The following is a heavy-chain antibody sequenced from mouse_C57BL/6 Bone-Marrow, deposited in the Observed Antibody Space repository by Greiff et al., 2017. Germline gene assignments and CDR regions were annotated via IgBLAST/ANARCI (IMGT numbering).Heavy chain of an antibody. CDR1: GYTFTSYG. CDR2: IYPRSGNT. V-gene: IGHV1-81*01. Sequence: QVQLQQSGAELARPGASVKLSCKASGYTFTSYGISWVKQRTGQGLEWIGEIYPRSGNTYYNEKFKGKATLTADKSSSTAYMELRSLTSEDSAVYYCARDIYYYGRGYFDVWGTGTTVTVSS. D-gene: IGHD1-1*01. J-gene: IGHJ1*03. CDR3: ARDIYYYGRGYFDV.